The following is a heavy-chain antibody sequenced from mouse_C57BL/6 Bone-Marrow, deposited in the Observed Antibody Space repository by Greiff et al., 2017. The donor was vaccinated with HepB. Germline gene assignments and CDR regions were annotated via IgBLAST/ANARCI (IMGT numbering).Heavy chain of an antibody. CDR2: IYPGDGDT. CDR3: ARFDRSYAMDY. Sequence: QVQLQQSGAELVKPGASVKISCKASGYAFSSYWLNWVKQRPGKGLEWIGQIYPGDGDTNYNGKFKGKATRTADKYSSTASMQFSSLTSEDSAIYYCARFDRSYAMDYWGQGTSVTVSS. J-gene: IGHJ4*01. V-gene: IGHV1-80*01. CDR1: GYAFSSYW.